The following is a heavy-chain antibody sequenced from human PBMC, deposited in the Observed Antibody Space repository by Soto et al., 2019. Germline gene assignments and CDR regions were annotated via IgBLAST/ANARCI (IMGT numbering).Heavy chain of an antibody. V-gene: IGHV3-74*01. CDR1: GFIFKVYW. CDR2: IYNDGTYS. D-gene: IGHD3-10*01. Sequence: TGGSLRLSCAASGFIFKVYWMHWVRQSPGKGLVWISRIYNDGTYSDYADSVRGRFTISRDNVNDTLYLQMNNLRAEDSGLYYCTRGPRPISTGTGAYWGQGTQVTVSS. CDR3: TRGPRPISTGTGAY. J-gene: IGHJ4*02.